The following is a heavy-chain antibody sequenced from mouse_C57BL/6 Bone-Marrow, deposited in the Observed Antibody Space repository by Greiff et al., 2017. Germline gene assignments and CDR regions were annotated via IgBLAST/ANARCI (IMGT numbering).Heavy chain of an antibody. V-gene: IGHV14-2*01. CDR1: GFNIKDYY. CDR3: ARFDYGNYGLYYFDY. J-gene: IGHJ2*01. Sequence: LVESGAELVKPGASVKLSCTASGFNIKDYYMHWVKQRTEQGLEWIGRIDPEDGETKYAPKFQGKATITADTSSNTAYLQLSSLTSEDTAVYYCARFDYGNYGLYYFDYWGQGTTLTVSS. CDR2: IDPEDGET. D-gene: IGHD2-1*01.